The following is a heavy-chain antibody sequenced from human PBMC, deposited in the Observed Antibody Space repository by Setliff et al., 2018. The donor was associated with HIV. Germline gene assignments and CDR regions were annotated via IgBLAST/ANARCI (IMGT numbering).Heavy chain of an antibody. Sequence: GASVKVSCKASGYTFRNYAIHWVRQAPGQRLEWMGWINACNGNTKYAQKFQGRVSITRDASASTAYMELSSLRSEDTAMYYCARVACSGGSCYSYFQHWGQGTLVTVSS. V-gene: IGHV1-3*01. D-gene: IGHD2-15*01. CDR3: ARVACSGGSCYSYFQH. CDR2: INACNGNT. CDR1: GYTFRNYA. J-gene: IGHJ1*01.